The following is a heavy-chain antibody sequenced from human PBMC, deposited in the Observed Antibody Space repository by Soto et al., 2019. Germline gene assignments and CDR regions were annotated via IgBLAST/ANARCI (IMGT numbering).Heavy chain of an antibody. CDR2: MDPNSGVT. D-gene: IGHD3-3*01. CDR1: GYTFTSYD. Sequence: GASVKVSCKASGYTFTSYDINWVRQAPGQGLEWLGWMDPNSGVTGYAQKFQGRVSMTRNISINTAHMELSSLRSEDTAVYYCARERKFDFWRKGLDVWGQGTTVTVLL. V-gene: IGHV1-8*01. J-gene: IGHJ6*02. CDR3: ARERKFDFWRKGLDV.